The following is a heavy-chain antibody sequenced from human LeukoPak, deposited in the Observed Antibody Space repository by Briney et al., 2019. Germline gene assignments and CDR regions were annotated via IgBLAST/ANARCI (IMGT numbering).Heavy chain of an antibody. Sequence: GGSLRLSCAASGLTFSSYAMSWVRQAPGKGLEWVASIKQDGSEKYYVDSVKGRFTISRDNAKNSLYLQMNSLRAEDTAVYYCARDASAYYWGQGTLVTVSS. J-gene: IGHJ4*02. CDR1: GLTFSSYA. CDR2: IKQDGSEK. CDR3: ARDASAYY. V-gene: IGHV3-7*01. D-gene: IGHD3-3*01.